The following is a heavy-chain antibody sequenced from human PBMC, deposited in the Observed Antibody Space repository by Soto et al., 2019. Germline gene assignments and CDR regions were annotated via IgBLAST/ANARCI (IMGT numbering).Heavy chain of an antibody. D-gene: IGHD6-13*01. V-gene: IGHV4-31*03. CDR3: ARLSGSWQSGFDP. Sequence: QVQLQESGPGLVKPSQTLSLTCIVSGGSISSNDFYWSWIRQHPGKGLEWIGYIYYSGNTYYNPSLKRRVTLLVDTSKNQFSLKVSSVTAADTAVYYCARLSGSWQSGFDPWGQGTLVTVSS. CDR2: IYYSGNT. J-gene: IGHJ5*02. CDR1: GGSISSNDFY.